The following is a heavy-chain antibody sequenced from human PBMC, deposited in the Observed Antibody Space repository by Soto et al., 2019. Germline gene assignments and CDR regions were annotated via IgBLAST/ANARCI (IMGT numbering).Heavy chain of an antibody. CDR2: VYYTGST. V-gene: IGHV4-59*01. CDR3: DRSVAVPGAHIDY. Sequence: QVQLQESGPGLVKPSETLSLTCSVSGGSISGSYWSWCRQSPGKGLEWLGYVYYTGSTNYSTSLRSRVSISVDTSKNEFSLRLSSVTAADTAVYFCDRSVAVPGAHIDYWGQGTQVTVSS. D-gene: IGHD6-19*01. J-gene: IGHJ4*02. CDR1: GGSISGSY.